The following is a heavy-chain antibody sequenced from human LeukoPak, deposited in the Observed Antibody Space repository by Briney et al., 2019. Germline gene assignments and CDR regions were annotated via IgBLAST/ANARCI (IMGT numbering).Heavy chain of an antibody. Sequence: PGGSLRLSCSASGFTFSSYAMHWVRQGPGKGLEYVSAISTNGVSTYYADSVKGRFTISRDNSKNTLYLQMSSLRAEDTAVYYCVRVSGSYGFWGQGTLVTVSS. V-gene: IGHV3-64D*09. J-gene: IGHJ4*02. CDR3: VRVSGSYGF. CDR2: ISTNGVST. D-gene: IGHD1-26*01. CDR1: GFTFSSYA.